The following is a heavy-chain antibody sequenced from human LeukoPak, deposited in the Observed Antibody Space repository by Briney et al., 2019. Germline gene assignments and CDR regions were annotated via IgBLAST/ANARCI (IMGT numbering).Heavy chain of an antibody. J-gene: IGHJ4*02. CDR3: ARSDFGDYFDY. Sequence: QPGGSLRLSCAASGFTFSSYAMSWVRQAPGKGLEWVSAISGSGGSTYYADSVKGRFTISRDNAKNSVYLEMNSLRAEDTAVYYCARSDFGDYFDYWGQGTLVTVSS. V-gene: IGHV3-23*01. CDR1: GFTFSSYA. D-gene: IGHD3-10*01. CDR2: ISGSGGST.